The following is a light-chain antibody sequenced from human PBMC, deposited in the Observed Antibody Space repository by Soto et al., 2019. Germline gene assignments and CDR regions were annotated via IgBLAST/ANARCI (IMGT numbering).Light chain of an antibody. J-gene: IGKJ1*01. CDR2: DAS. Sequence: DIQMTQSPSALSASVGDRVTITCRASQSISSWLAWYQQKPGKAPRLLIYDASYLERGVPSRFGGSGSGTEFTLTISDLQPDGLGTYYCQQYNNFWTFGPGTKVEI. CDR1: QSISSW. CDR3: QQYNNFWT. V-gene: IGKV1-5*01.